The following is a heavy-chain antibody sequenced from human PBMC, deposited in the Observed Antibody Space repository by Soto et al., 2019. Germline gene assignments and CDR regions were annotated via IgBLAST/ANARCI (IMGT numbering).Heavy chain of an antibody. D-gene: IGHD3-22*01. CDR1: GGTFSSYA. CDR3: ARSYDSSGYYYEGLSWFDP. J-gene: IGHJ5*02. V-gene: IGHV1-69*13. Sequence: SVKVSCKASGGTFSSYAISWVRQAPGQGLEWMGGIIPIFGTANYAQKFQGRVTITADESTSTAYMELSSLRSEDTAVYYCARSYDSSGYYYEGLSWFDPYREGTLVTTCS. CDR2: IIPIFGTA.